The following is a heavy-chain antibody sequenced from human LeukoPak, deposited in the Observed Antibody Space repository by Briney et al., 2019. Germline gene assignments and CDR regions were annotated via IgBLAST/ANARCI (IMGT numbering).Heavy chain of an antibody. CDR3: ASRCSGGSCYYTAGDY. D-gene: IGHD2-15*01. V-gene: IGHV4-39*01. J-gene: IGHJ4*02. CDR1: GGYIITSGHF. CDR2: IYYSGST. Sequence: SETLSLTCTVSGGYIITSGHFWGWIRQPPGKGLEWIGSIYYSGSTYYNPSLKSRVTISVDTSKNQFSLKLSSVTAADTAVYYCASRCSGGSCYYTAGDYWGQGTLVTVSS.